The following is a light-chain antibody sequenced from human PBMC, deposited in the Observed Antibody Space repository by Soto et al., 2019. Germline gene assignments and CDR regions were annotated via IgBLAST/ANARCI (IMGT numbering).Light chain of an antibody. Sequence: EIVLTQSPGTLSLSPGERATLSCRASQSVSSSYLGWYQQKPGQAPRLLIYGASSRATGIPDRFSGSGSGTDFTLTISRLEPEDFAVYYCQQYGSSRALTFGGGTQVEIK. J-gene: IGKJ4*01. CDR2: GAS. CDR1: QSVSSSY. CDR3: QQYGSSRALT. V-gene: IGKV3-20*01.